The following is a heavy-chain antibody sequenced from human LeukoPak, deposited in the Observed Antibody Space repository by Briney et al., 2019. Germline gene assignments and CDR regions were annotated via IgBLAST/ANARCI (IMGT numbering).Heavy chain of an antibody. J-gene: IGHJ3*02. CDR1: GFTFSSYA. D-gene: IGHD4-11*01. CDR3: ARWQITTSAFDI. V-gene: IGHV3-30*14. CDR2: IRYDGSNK. Sequence: GGSLRLSCAASGFTFSSYAMHWVRQAPGKGLEWVAFIRYDGSNKYYADSVKGRFTISRDNSKNTLYLQMNSLRAEDTAVYYCARWQITTSAFDIWGQGTMVTVSS.